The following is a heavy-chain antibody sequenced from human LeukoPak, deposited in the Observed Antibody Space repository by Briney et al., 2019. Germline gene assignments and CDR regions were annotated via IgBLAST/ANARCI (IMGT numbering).Heavy chain of an antibody. CDR1: GFTFSNYV. Sequence: SGGSLRLSRAASGFTFSNYVMGWVRQDPGKGLQWVSIINGSGSFTSYADSVKGRLTIPRDNSKNTLYLQMNSLRAEDTAVYYCAQHLGYCSSGTCYFTYWGQGTLVTVSS. V-gene: IGHV3-23*05. D-gene: IGHD2-15*01. CDR3: AQHLGYCSSGTCYFTY. J-gene: IGHJ4*02. CDR2: INGSGSFT.